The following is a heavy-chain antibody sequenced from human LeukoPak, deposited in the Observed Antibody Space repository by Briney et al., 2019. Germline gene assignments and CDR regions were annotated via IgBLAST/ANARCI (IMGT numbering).Heavy chain of an antibody. CDR1: GFTFSSYS. CDR2: ISSSSSYI. Sequence: GGSLRLSCAASGFTFSSYSMNWVRQAPGKGREWVSSISSSSSYIYYADSVKGRFTISRDNAKNSLYLQMNSLRAEDTAVYYCARAYSSVGYFQHWGQGTLITVSS. J-gene: IGHJ1*01. D-gene: IGHD2-21*01. V-gene: IGHV3-21*01. CDR3: ARAYSSVGYFQH.